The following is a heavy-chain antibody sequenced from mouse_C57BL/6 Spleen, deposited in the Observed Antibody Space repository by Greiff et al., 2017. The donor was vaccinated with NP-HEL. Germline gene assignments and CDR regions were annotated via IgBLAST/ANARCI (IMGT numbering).Heavy chain of an antibody. CDR2: ISGGGGNT. V-gene: IGHV5-9*01. CDR1: GFTFSSYT. Sequence: EVQRVESGGGLVKPGGSLKLSCAASGFTFSSYTMSWVRQTPEKRLEWVATISGGGGNTYYPDSVKGRFTISRDNAKNTLYLQMSSLRSEDTALYYCARLEDYDVAWFAYWGQGTLVTVSA. CDR3: ARLEDYDVAWFAY. J-gene: IGHJ3*01. D-gene: IGHD2-4*01.